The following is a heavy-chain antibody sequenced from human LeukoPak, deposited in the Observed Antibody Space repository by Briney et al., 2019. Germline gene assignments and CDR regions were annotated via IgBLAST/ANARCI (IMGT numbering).Heavy chain of an antibody. J-gene: IGHJ4*02. Sequence: SETLSLTCTVSGGSISSSRYYWGWIRQPPGKGLEWIGSIYYSGSTYYNPSLKSRVTISVDTSKNQFSLKLSSVTAADTAVYYCAREHYYYDSSGSDDYWGQGTLVTVSS. CDR3: AREHYYYDSSGSDDY. D-gene: IGHD3-22*01. V-gene: IGHV4-39*07. CDR1: GGSISSSRYY. CDR2: IYYSGST.